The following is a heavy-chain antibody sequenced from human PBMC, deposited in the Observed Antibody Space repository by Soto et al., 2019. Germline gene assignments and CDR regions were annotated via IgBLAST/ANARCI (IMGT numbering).Heavy chain of an antibody. CDR3: ARTHSHRRTYFDY. CDR2: ISSSSSYT. V-gene: IGHV3-11*06. Sequence: QVQLVESGGGLVKPGGSLRLSCAASGFTFSDYYMSWIRQAPGKGLEWVSYISSSSSYTNYADSVKGRFTISRDNAKNSLYLQMNSLRAEDTAVYYCARTHSHRRTYFDYWGQGTLVTVSS. J-gene: IGHJ4*02. CDR1: GFTFSDYY. D-gene: IGHD1-26*01.